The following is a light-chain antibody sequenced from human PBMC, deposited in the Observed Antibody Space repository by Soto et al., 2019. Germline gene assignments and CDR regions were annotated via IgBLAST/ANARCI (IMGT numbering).Light chain of an antibody. CDR3: GSWDTXLPGEV. V-gene: IGLV1-51*01. CDR2: DDN. CDR1: SSNIWGNS. Sequence: QSLLRQPPSVSAAPGQKVTISCSGSSSNIWGNSVSWYQQLPVTATKLLIYDDNKRPSGIPDRFSCSKSGTSATLGITGFKTGDEADYYCGSWDTXLPGEVFGGGT. J-gene: IGLJ2*01.